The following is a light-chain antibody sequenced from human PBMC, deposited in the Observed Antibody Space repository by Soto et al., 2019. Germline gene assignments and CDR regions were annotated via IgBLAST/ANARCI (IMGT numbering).Light chain of an antibody. CDR2: DVD. V-gene: IGLV2-11*01. Sequence: QSALTQPRSVSESPGQSVTISCTGTSSDVGAYNSVSWYQQQPGKAPKLMIYDVDKRPSGVPDRFSASRSGNTASLTVSGLQPEDDGDYYCSSYAGTYGLVFGGGTKLTVL. J-gene: IGLJ2*01. CDR3: SSYAGTYGLV. CDR1: SSDVGAYNS.